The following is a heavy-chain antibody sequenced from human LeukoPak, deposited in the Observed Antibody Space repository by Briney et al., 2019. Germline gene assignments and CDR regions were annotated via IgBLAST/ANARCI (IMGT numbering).Heavy chain of an antibody. CDR1: GFTFSSFW. D-gene: IGHD1-26*01. V-gene: IGHV3-7*01. Sequence: GGSLRLSCAASGFTFSSFWMSWVRQAPGKGGECVANIKQDGSEKYYGDSVKGRFTISRDTAKNSVYLQMTSLRVEDTAVYYCARDASASGPDLDYWGQGILVTVSS. J-gene: IGHJ4*02. CDR3: ARDASASGPDLDY. CDR2: IKQDGSEK.